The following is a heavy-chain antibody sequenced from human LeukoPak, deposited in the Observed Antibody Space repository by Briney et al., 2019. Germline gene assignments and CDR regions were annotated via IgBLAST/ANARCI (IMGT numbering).Heavy chain of an antibody. J-gene: IGHJ6*02. CDR2: ISGSGGGR. V-gene: IGHV3-23*01. D-gene: IGHD6-13*01. CDR3: AKGEGSNWYDYYGMDV. Sequence: PGGSLRLSCAASGFTLSFYGMNWVRQAPGKGLEWVSAISGSGGGRFYADSVKGRFTISRDNSRNTLYLQVNSLRAEDTAVYYCAKGEGSNWYDYYGMDVWGQGTTVTVSS. CDR1: GFTLSFYG.